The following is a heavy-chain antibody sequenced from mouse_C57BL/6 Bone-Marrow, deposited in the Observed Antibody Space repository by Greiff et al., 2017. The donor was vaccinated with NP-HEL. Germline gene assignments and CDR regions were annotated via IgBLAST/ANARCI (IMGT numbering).Heavy chain of an antibody. CDR3: ARSTTVVAPGDV. CDR1: GYTFTSYT. CDR2: INPSSGYT. Sequence: VQRVESGAELARPGASVKMSCKASGYTFTSYTMHWVKQRPGQGLEWIGYINPSSGYTKYNQKFKDKATLTADKSSSTAYMQLSSLTSEDSAVYYCARSTTVVAPGDVWGTGTTVTVSS. D-gene: IGHD1-1*01. V-gene: IGHV1-4*01. J-gene: IGHJ1*03.